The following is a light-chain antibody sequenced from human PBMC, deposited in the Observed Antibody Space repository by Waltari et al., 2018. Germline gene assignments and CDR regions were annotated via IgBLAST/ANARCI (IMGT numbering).Light chain of an antibody. CDR3: CSYAGSYSLV. J-gene: IGLJ3*02. Sequence: QSALPQPRSVSGSPGPSVTISCTGTSSDVGGYNYVSWYQQPPGKAPKLMIYDVSKRPSGVPDRFSGSKSGNTASLTISGLQAEDEADYYCCSYAGSYSLVFGGGTKLTVL. V-gene: IGLV2-11*01. CDR2: DVS. CDR1: SSDVGGYNY.